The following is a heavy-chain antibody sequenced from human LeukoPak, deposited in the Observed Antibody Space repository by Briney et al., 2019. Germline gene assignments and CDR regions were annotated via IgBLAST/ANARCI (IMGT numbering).Heavy chain of an antibody. CDR3: ARDYLGAFDI. V-gene: IGHV3-7*01. Sequence: SGGSLRLSCVASGFTFSSYWMSWVRQAPGKGLEWVANIKQDGSEKYYVDSVKGRFTISRDNAKNSLYLQMNSLRAEDTAVYYCARDYLGAFDIWGQGTMVTVSS. CDR1: GFTFSSYW. J-gene: IGHJ3*02. CDR2: IKQDGSEK.